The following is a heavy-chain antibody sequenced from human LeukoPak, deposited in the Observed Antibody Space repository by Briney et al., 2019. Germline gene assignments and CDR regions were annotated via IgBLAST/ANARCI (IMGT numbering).Heavy chain of an antibody. CDR1: GGSFSGYY. J-gene: IGHJ5*02. CDR2: INHSGST. D-gene: IGHD2-2*01. CDR3: ARIGPRGYQLRSWFDP. Sequence: PSETLSLTCAVYGGSFSGYYWSWIRQPPGKGLEWIGEINHSGSTNYNPSLKSRVTISVATSKNQFSLKLSSVTAADTAVYYCARIGPRGYQLRSWFDPWGQGTLVTVSS. V-gene: IGHV4-34*01.